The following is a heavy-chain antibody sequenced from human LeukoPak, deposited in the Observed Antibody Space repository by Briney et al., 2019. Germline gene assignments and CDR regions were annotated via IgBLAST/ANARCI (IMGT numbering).Heavy chain of an antibody. J-gene: IGHJ4*02. CDR1: GGSISSYY. V-gene: IGHV4-59*08. CDR3: ASPPYCSGGSCSDY. D-gene: IGHD2-15*01. CDR2: IYYGGST. Sequence: PSETLSLTCTVSGGSISSYYWSWIRQPPGKGLEWIGYIYYGGSTNYNPSLKSRVTISVDTSKNQFSLKLSSVTAADTAVYYCASPPYCSGGSCSDYWGQGTLVTVSS.